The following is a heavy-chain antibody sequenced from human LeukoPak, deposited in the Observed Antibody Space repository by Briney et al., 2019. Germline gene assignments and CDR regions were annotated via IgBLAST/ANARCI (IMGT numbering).Heavy chain of an antibody. V-gene: IGHV1-46*01. D-gene: IGHD3-3*01. CDR2: INPSGGST. CDR3: ARAITIFGVVNTLDY. J-gene: IGHJ4*02. CDR1: GYTFTSYY. Sequence: ASVKASCKASGYTFTSYYMHWVRQAPGQGLEWMGIINPSGGSTSYAQKFQGRVTMTRDTSTSTVYMELSSLRSEDTAVYYCARAITIFGVVNTLDYWGQGTLVTVSS.